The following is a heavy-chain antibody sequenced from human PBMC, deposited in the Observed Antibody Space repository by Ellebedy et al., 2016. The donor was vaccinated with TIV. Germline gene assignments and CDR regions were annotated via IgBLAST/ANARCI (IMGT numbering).Heavy chain of an antibody. CDR1: GYSFTSYR. Sequence: PGGSLRLSCEGFGYSFTSYRISWVREMPGKGLEWMGRIDPSDSYVNHNTSFQGHVTISADKSINTAYLQWNSLKASDTGMYYCARLLPTPAYGDYSYYHMDVWGQGTTVTVSS. J-gene: IGHJ6*02. CDR2: IDPSDSYV. V-gene: IGHV5-10-1*01. CDR3: ARLLPTPAYGDYSYYHMDV. D-gene: IGHD3-10*01.